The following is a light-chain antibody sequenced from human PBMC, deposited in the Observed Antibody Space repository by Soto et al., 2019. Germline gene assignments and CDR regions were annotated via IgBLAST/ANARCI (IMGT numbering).Light chain of an antibody. CDR2: LND. V-gene: IGLV1-44*01. Sequence: QSVLTQPPSLSATPGQRVNISCSGSFSNIGDNAVNWYQQLPGAAPKLLIYLNDQRPSGVPDRFSGSKSGTSAFLAISGLQSEDEADYYCPAWDDSLNALFGTGTKATVL. CDR3: PAWDDSLNAL. J-gene: IGLJ1*01. CDR1: FSNIGDNA.